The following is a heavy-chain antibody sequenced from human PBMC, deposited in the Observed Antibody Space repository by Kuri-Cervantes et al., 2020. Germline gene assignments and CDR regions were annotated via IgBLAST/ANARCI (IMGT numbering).Heavy chain of an antibody. J-gene: IGHJ4*02. D-gene: IGHD3-3*01. CDR2: IRSKAYGGTT. CDR1: GFTFGDYA. CDR3: TRAKILRFLEWLRHPFDY. V-gene: IGHV3-49*03. Sequence: GGSLRLSCTASGFTFGDYAMSWFRQAPGKGLEWVGFIRSKAYGGTTEYAASVKGRFTISRDDSKSIAYLQMNSLKTEDTAVYYCTRAKILRFLEWLRHPFDYWGQGTLVTVSS.